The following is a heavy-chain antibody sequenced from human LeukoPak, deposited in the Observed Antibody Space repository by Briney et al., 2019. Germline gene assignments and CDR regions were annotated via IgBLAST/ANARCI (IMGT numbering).Heavy chain of an antibody. Sequence: PGGSLRLSCAASGFTFSSYAMHWVRQAPGKGLEWVAVISYDGSNKYYADSVKGRFTISRDNSKNTLYLQMNSLRAEDTAVYYCASLHYGSDFDYWGQGTLVTVSS. D-gene: IGHD3-10*01. CDR3: ASLHYGSDFDY. J-gene: IGHJ4*02. CDR2: ISYDGSNK. CDR1: GFTFSSYA. V-gene: IGHV3-30-3*01.